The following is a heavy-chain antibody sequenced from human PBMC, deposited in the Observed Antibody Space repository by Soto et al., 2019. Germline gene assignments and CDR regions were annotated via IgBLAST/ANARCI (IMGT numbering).Heavy chain of an antibody. CDR1: GCSISSGGYY. CDR3: AKNQRLPGEGFFSV. D-gene: IGHD6-25*01. Sequence: SETLSLTCTVSGCSISSGGYYWSWILHHPGKGLEWIGYIYYSGSTYYNPSLKSRVTISVDTSKNQFSLKLSSVTAADTAVYYCAKNQRLPGEGFFSVWGQGPRVNVAS. J-gene: IGHJ4*02. V-gene: IGHV4-31*03. CDR2: IYYSGST.